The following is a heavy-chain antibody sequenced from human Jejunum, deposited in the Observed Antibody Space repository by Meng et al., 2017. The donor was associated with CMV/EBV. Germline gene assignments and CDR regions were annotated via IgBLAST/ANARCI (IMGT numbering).Heavy chain of an antibody. J-gene: IGHJ4*02. D-gene: IGHD3-16*01. CDR2: ISGSGHST. CDR1: GITFNTYA. Sequence: SCVASGITFNTYAMNWSRQAPGKGLEWVSGISGSGHSTDYADSVKGRFTISRDNSKNTLYLQMNNLRAEDTAIYYCANPYMMIPHDYWGQGTLVTVSS. CDR3: ANPYMMIPHDY. V-gene: IGHV3-23*01.